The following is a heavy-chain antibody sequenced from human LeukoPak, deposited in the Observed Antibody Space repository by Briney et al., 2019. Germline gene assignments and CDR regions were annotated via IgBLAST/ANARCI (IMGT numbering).Heavy chain of an antibody. CDR1: GFTFRSYG. Sequence: GRSLRLSCVASGFTFRSYGMHWVRQAPGKGLEWVAVIWYDGSNKYYTDSVKGRITISRGNSKNTLYLQMNSLRAEDTAVYYCARDRTSAPGEWGWFDYWGQGTLVTVSS. V-gene: IGHV3-33*01. CDR2: IWYDGSNK. D-gene: IGHD3-16*01. CDR3: ARDRTSAPGEWGWFDY. J-gene: IGHJ4*02.